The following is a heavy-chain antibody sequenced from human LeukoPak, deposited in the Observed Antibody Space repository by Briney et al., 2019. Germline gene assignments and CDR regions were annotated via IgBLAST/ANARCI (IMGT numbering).Heavy chain of an antibody. Sequence: PGKSLRLSCVASGFGFSSYGMHWVRQAPGKGLEWVAVIWFSGNNRFYADSVKGRFTISRDNSKNTLYLEMRSLKADDTAVYCCAKDSGTYRDFNVWGQGTLVTVSS. CDR1: GFGFSSYG. J-gene: IGHJ3*01. V-gene: IGHV3-33*06. CDR2: IWFSGNNR. D-gene: IGHD1-26*01. CDR3: AKDSGTYRDFNV.